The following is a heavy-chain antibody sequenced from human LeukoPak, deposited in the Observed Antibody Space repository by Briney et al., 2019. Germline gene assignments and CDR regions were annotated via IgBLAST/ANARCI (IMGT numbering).Heavy chain of an antibody. CDR3: ARTLWFGELLGLYFDY. CDR2: IYYSGST. CDR1: GGSISSYY. J-gene: IGHJ4*02. D-gene: IGHD3-10*01. Sequence: SETLSLTCTVSGGSISSYYWSWIRQPPGKGLEWIRYIYYSGSTNYNPSLKSRVTISVDTSKNQFSLKLSSVTAADTAVYYCARTLWFGELLGLYFDYWGQGTLVTVSS. V-gene: IGHV4-59*01.